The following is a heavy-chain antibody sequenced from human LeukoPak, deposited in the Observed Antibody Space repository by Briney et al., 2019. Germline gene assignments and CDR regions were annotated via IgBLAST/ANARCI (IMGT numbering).Heavy chain of an antibody. CDR1: GYTFTSYA. J-gene: IGHJ4*02. CDR3: ARAPYDILTGYYLDY. V-gene: IGHV1-3*03. CDR2: INAGNGNT. D-gene: IGHD3-9*01. Sequence: GASVKVSCKASGYTFTSYAMHWVRQAPGQRLEWMGWINAGNGNTKYSQEFQGRVTITRDTSASTAYMELSSLRSEDMAVYYCARAPYDILTGYYLDYWGQGTLVTVSS.